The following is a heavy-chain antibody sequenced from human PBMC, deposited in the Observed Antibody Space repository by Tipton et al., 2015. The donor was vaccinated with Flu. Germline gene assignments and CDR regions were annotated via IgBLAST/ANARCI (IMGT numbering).Heavy chain of an antibody. D-gene: IGHD1-1*01. CDR2: INSDGSST. CDR3: ARVWNYYYYGMDV. V-gene: IGHV3-74*01. Sequence: SLRLSCAASGFTISSYWMHWVRQAPGKGLVWVSRINSDGSSTSYADSVEGRFTISRDNAKNTLYLQMNSLRAEDTAVYYCARVWNYYYYGMDVWGQGPTVTVSS. J-gene: IGHJ6*02. CDR1: GFTISSYW.